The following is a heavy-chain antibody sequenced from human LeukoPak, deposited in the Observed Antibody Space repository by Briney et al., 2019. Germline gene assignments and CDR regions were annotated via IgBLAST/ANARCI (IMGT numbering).Heavy chain of an antibody. V-gene: IGHV3-23*01. D-gene: IGHD1-1*01. J-gene: IGHJ4*02. Sequence: GGSLILSCAASGFTFSSYAMSWVRQAPGKGLEWVSSTSYSGDSTYYADSVKGRFTMSRDNSENTVYLQMNSLRADDTAVYYCANNWNMDCWGQGTLVTVSS. CDR1: GFTFSSYA. CDR3: ANNWNMDC. CDR2: TSYSGDST.